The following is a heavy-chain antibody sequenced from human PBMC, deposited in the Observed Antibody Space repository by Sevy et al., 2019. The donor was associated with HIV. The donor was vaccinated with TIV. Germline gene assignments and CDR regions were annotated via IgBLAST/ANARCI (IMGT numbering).Heavy chain of an antibody. D-gene: IGHD3-16*02. CDR3: ARVGVIFSSYDAFDI. J-gene: IGHJ3*02. V-gene: IGHV3-20*04. Sequence: GGSLRLSCAASGFTLDDYGMSWVRQAPGKGLEWVSGTNWSGGSTGYADSVKGRFTISRDKAKNSLYLKMNSLRAEDTALYYCARVGVIFSSYDAFDIWGQGTMVTVSS. CDR2: TNWSGGST. CDR1: GFTLDDYG.